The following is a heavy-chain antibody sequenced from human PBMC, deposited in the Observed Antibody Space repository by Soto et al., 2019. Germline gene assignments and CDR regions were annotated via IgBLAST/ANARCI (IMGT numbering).Heavy chain of an antibody. Sequence: PSETLSLTCTVSGGSISSYYWSWIRQPPGKGLEWIGYIYYSGSTNYNPSLKSRVTISVDTSKNQFSLKLSSVTAADTAVYYCARHASSDPAAPAVSSYFDYWGQATLVTVSS. CDR1: GGSISSYY. CDR3: ARHASSDPAAPAVSSYFDY. D-gene: IGHD6-13*01. CDR2: IYYSGST. J-gene: IGHJ4*02. V-gene: IGHV4-59*08.